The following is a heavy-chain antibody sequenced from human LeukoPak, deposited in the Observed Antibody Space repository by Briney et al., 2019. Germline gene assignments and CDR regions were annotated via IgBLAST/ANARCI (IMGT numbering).Heavy chain of an antibody. V-gene: IGHV3-7*01. CDR1: GFTFRRYW. J-gene: IGHJ4*02. D-gene: IGHD6-19*01. CDR3: ARDIVAAGLFLDY. CDR2: MKYDGSEK. Sequence: GGSLRLSCAASGFTFRRYWMSWVRQAPGKGLEWVANMKYDGSEKYYVDSVKGRFTISRDNAKNSLYLQMNSLRAEDTAVYYCARDIVAAGLFLDYWGQGTLVTVSS.